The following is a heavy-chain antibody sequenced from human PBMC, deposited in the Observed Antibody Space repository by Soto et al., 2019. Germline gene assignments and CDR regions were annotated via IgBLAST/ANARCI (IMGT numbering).Heavy chain of an antibody. J-gene: IGHJ5*02. D-gene: IGHD6-13*01. Sequence: PSETLSLTCTVSGGSVSSGSYYWSWIRQPPGKGLEWIGYIYYSGSTNYNPSLKSRITINPDTSKNQFSLQLNSVTPEDTAVYYCARDLGHSSSWYRSDNWFDPWGQGTLVTVSS. CDR2: IYYSGST. CDR1: GGSVSSGSYY. CDR3: ARDLGHSSSWYRSDNWFDP. V-gene: IGHV4-61*01.